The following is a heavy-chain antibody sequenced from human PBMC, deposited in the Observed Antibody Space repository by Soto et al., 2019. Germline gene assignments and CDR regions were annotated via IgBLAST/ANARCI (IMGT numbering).Heavy chain of an antibody. CDR3: ARYWNAGTLYGAFDI. J-gene: IGHJ3*02. D-gene: IGHD4-17*01. V-gene: IGHV1-69*06. CDR2: IIPNYEAA. Sequence: QVQLVQSGAEVRKPGSSVKVSCAASGCSFNNYVISWLRQAPGQGLEWMGGIIPNYEAANHAQKFRGRLTITADKATNTAYMELNSLRPEDTATYYCARYWNAGTLYGAFDIWGQGTTVIVS. CDR1: GCSFNNYV.